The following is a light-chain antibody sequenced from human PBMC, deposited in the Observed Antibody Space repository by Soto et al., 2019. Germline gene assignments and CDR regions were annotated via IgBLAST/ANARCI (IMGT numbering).Light chain of an antibody. Sequence: QSVLTQPPSASGTPGQRVTISCSGSSSNIGSKTVNWYQQLPGTAPKLLIYSNNQRPSGVPDRFSGSKSGTSASPAISGLQSEDEADYYCAAWDDSLNGVVFGGGTKLTVL. CDR2: SNN. CDR1: SSNIGSKT. J-gene: IGLJ2*01. CDR3: AAWDDSLNGVV. V-gene: IGLV1-44*01.